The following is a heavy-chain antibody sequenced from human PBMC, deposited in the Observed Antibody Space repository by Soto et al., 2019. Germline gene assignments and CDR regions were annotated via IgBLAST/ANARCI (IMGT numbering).Heavy chain of an antibody. CDR1: GGSISSYY. J-gene: IGHJ3*02. Sequence: PSETLSLTCTVSGGSISSYYWIWIRQPPGKGLEWIGYIYYSGSTNYNPSLKSRVTISVDTSKNQFSLKLSSVTAADTAVYYCASEFRRDAFDIWGQGTMVTVSS. V-gene: IGHV4-59*08. D-gene: IGHD3-10*01. CDR2: IYYSGST. CDR3: ASEFRRDAFDI.